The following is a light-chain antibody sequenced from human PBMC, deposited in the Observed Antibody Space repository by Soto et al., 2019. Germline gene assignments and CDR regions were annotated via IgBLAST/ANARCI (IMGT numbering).Light chain of an antibody. CDR3: QKLHSFPLT. CDR2: DAS. V-gene: IGKV1-9*01. J-gene: IGKJ4*01. Sequence: DIQLTQSASFLCGSIGARVTITCRASQDFSNFLAWYQPKPGRAPKLLMYDASTLQSGVPSRFSGSGSGTQSTLRISRLQPEDFATYILQKLHSFPLTFRGG. CDR1: QDFSNF.